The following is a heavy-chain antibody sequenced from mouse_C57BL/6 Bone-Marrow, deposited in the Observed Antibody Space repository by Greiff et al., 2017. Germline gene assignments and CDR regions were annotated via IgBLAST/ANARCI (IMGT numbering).Heavy chain of an antibody. D-gene: IGHD4-1*01. CDR1: GYAFTNYL. V-gene: IGHV1-54*01. CDR2: INPGSGGT. CDR3: ARSKNWDSWFAY. J-gene: IGHJ3*01. Sequence: VLLVESGAELVRPGTSVKVSCKASGYAFTNYLIAWVKQRPGQGLEWIGVINPGSGGTNYNEKFKGKATLTADTSSSTAYMQLSSLTSEDSAVDCCARSKNWDSWFAYWGQGTLVTVSA.